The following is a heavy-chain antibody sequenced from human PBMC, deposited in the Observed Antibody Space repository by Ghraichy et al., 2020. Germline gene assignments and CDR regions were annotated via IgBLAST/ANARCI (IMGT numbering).Heavy chain of an antibody. CDR1: GFSMNSYD. J-gene: IGHJ3*02. V-gene: IGHV3-13*01. D-gene: IGHD3-3*01. Sequence: GGSLRLSCVASGFSMNSYDLHWVRQVSGKSPEWVSAIGTTGNTFYVASVKGRFAISRDNAQNSFYLQMNSLTAADTAVYYCARVEWRRRTFDIWGQGTMVTVSS. CDR2: IGTTGNT. CDR3: ARVEWRRRTFDI.